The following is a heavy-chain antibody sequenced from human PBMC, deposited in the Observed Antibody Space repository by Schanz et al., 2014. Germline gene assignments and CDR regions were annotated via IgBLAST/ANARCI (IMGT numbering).Heavy chain of an antibody. CDR2: INGSGNAT. D-gene: IGHD3-9*01. V-gene: IGHV3-23*04. CDR3: AKDPYDVLTGYQYYFDY. J-gene: IGHJ4*02. Sequence: VQLVDSGGGLVKPGGSLRLSCAASGFTFATYAMSWVRQAPGKGLEWVAAINGSGNATYYADSVKGRFTISRDNSRNTLFLQMKRLRVEDTAVYFCAKDPYDVLTGYQYYFDYWGPGRLVTVSS. CDR1: GFTFATYA.